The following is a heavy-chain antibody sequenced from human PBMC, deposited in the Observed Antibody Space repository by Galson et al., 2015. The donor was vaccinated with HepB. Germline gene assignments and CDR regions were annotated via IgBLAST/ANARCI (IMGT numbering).Heavy chain of an antibody. CDR1: GFSYSTSN. Sequence: LRLSCAASGFSYSTSNMVWVRQAAGKGLEWLSYIDSTSRAIYYSDSVKGRFTVSRDNGQNSLSLQMNSLRADDTAVYYCARDVPILGGAFDIWGQGTIVSVST. D-gene: IGHD2-21*01. CDR3: ARDVPILGGAFDI. CDR2: IDSTSRAI. J-gene: IGHJ3*02. V-gene: IGHV3-48*01.